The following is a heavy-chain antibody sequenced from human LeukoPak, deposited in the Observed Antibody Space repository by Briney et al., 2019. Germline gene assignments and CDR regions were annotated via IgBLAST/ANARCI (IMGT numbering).Heavy chain of an antibody. D-gene: IGHD3-9*01. V-gene: IGHV3-23*01. CDR1: GFTFSSYV. Sequence: GSLRLSCAASGFTFSSYVMTWVRQAPGKGLEWVSAISGSGGITYCADSVKGRFTISRDNSKNTLYLQMNSLRAEDTAVYYCAKASIIYDILTGYNYYFDYWGQGTLVTVSS. J-gene: IGHJ4*02. CDR2: ISGSGGIT. CDR3: AKASIIYDILTGYNYYFDY.